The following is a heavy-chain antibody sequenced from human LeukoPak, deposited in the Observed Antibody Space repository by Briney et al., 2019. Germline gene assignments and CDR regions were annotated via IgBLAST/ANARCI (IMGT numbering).Heavy chain of an antibody. CDR2: IYYSGST. Sequence: NTSETLSLTCTVSGGSISSYYWSWIRQPPGKGLEWIGYIYYSGSTNYNPSLKSRVTISVDTSKNQFSLKLSSVTAADTAVYYCARSVHKRSVVGSSGYYKLFDYWGQGTLVTVSS. J-gene: IGHJ4*02. V-gene: IGHV4-59*01. CDR3: ARSVHKRSVVGSSGYYKLFDY. D-gene: IGHD3-22*01. CDR1: GGSISSYY.